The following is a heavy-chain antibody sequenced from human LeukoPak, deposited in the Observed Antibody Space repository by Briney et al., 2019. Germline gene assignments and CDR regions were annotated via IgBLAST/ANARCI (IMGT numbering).Heavy chain of an antibody. CDR1: GFTFSSYE. CDR3: ARDSSSSGGKDV. D-gene: IGHD6-13*01. Sequence: PGGSLRLSCAASGFTFSSYEMNWVRQAPGKGLEWVSYISSSGSTICYADSVKGRFTISRDNAKNSLYLQMNSLRAEDTAVYYCARDSSSSGGKDVWGQGTTVTVSS. J-gene: IGHJ6*02. CDR2: ISSSGSTI. V-gene: IGHV3-48*03.